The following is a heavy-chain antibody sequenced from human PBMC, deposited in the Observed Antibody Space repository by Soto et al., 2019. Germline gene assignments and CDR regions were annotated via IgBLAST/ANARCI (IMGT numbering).Heavy chain of an antibody. D-gene: IGHD2-2*01. V-gene: IGHV3-9*01. CDR3: AKDGTCSSTSWYLAY. Sequence: PGGSLRLSCAASGFTFDDYSIHWVRQAPWKGLEWVSGISWNSGSIGYADSVKGRFTISRDNAKKSLYLQMNSLRAEDTALYYCAKDGTCSSTSWYLAYWGEGTLVPVYS. J-gene: IGHJ4*02. CDR2: ISWNSGSI. CDR1: GFTFDDYS.